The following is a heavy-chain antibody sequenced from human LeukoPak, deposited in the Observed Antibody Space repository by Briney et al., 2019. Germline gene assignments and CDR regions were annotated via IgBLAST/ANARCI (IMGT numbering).Heavy chain of an antibody. D-gene: IGHD2-2*02. CDR3: ARDPRTSCYNDY. J-gene: IGHJ4*02. V-gene: IGHV3-74*01. CDR1: GFTFSSYW. CDR2: INTDGSST. Sequence: GGSLRLSCAASGFTFSSYWMHWVRQAPGKGLVWVSRINTDGSSTSYADSVKGRFTISRDNAKNTLYPQINSLRAEDTAVYYCARDPRTSCYNDYWGQGTLVTVSS.